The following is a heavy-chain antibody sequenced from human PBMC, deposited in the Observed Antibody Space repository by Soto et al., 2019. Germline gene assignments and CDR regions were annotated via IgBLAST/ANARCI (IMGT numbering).Heavy chain of an antibody. V-gene: IGHV3-30-3*01. J-gene: IGHJ4*02. CDR2: ISYDGSNK. CDR1: GFTLSSYA. D-gene: IGHD2-2*01. CDR3: ARDGSVVVPAASVLDY. Sequence: GGSLRLSCAASGFTLSSYAIHWVRQGPGRWLEWVAVISYDGSNKYYADSVKGRFTISRDNSKNTLYLQMNSLRAEDTAVYYCARDGSVVVPAASVLDYWGQGTLVTVSS.